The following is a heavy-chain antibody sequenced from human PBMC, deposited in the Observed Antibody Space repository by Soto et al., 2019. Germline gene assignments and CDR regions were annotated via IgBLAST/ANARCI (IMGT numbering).Heavy chain of an antibody. CDR2: ITSSTSYI. CDR3: ARFGSGYHLDY. J-gene: IGHJ4*02. Sequence: EVQLVESGGGLVKPGGSLRLSCAASGFTFSSYSMIWVRQAPGKGLEWVSSITSSTSYIYYADSVKGRFTISRDNAKNSLYLQLNSQRAEDTAVYYCARFGSGYHLDYWGQGTLVTVSS. D-gene: IGHD2-2*01. CDR1: GFTFSSYS. V-gene: IGHV3-21*01.